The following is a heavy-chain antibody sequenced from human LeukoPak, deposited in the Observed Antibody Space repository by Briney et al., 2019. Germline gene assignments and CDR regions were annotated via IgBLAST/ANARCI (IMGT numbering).Heavy chain of an antibody. CDR3: ARVRYRLAETYIDY. D-gene: IGHD3-16*01. J-gene: IGHJ4*02. V-gene: IGHV1-2*02. CDR2: INPNSGDT. CDR1: GYIFTGYY. Sequence: ASVKLSCTASGYIFTGYYMHWVRQAPGQGLEWMGWINPNSGDTNYAQKFQGRVTMTRDTSISTAYMELSRLRSDDTAVYYCARVRYRLAETYIDYWGQGTLVTVS.